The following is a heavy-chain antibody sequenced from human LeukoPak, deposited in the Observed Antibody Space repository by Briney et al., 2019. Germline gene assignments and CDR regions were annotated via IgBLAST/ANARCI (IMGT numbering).Heavy chain of an antibody. CDR3: ARGDYDFDY. V-gene: IGHV3-48*04. D-gene: IGHD4-17*01. CDR2: ISSSSSTI. J-gene: IGHJ4*02. Sequence: GGSLRLSCAASGFTFSSYSMNWVRQAPGKGLEWVSYISSSSSTIYYADSVKGRFTISRDNAKNSLYLQMNSLGAEDTAVYYCARGDYDFDYWGQGTLVTVSS. CDR1: GFTFSSYS.